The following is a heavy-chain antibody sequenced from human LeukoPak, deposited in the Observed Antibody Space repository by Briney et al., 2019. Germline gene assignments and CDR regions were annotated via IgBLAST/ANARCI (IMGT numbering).Heavy chain of an antibody. D-gene: IGHD5-24*01. V-gene: IGHV3-53*01. CDR2: IYSGGST. J-gene: IGHJ4*02. Sequence: PGGSLRLSCAACGFTVSSNYMSWVRQAPGKGLEWVSVIYSGGSTYYADSVEGRFTISRDNSKNTLYLQMNSLRAEDTAVYYCARDEMGRGALDYWGQGTLVTVSS. CDR1: GFTVSSNY. CDR3: ARDEMGRGALDY.